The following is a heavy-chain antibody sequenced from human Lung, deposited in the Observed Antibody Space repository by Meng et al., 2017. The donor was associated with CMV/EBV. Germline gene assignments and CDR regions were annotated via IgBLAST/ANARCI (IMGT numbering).Heavy chain of an antibody. V-gene: IGHV1-8*01. CDR1: GSTITTYD. D-gene: IGHD6-13*01. Sequence: XCTVSGSTITTYDINWVRQATGQGLEWMGWMNPNSGNTGYAQKFQSSVAMTRVTSISTAYMELSSLTSDDTGVYYCARTRVEVGADGTKNEYYNYGMNGXGQGXTVTVSS. CDR2: MNPNSGNT. CDR3: ARTRVEVGADGTKNEYYNYGMNG. J-gene: IGHJ6*02.